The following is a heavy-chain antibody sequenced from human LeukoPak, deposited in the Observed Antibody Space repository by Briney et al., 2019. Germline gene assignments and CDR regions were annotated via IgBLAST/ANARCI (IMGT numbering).Heavy chain of an antibody. CDR2: IYYSGST. V-gene: IGHV4-59*08. Sequence: SETLSLTCTVSGGSISSYYWSWIRQPPGKGLEWIGYIYYSGSTNYNPSLKSRVTISVDTSKNQFPLKLSSVTAADTAVYYCATLEGMIRFWGQGTLVTVSS. CDR3: ATLEGMIRF. J-gene: IGHJ4*02. CDR1: GGSISSYY. D-gene: IGHD3-16*01.